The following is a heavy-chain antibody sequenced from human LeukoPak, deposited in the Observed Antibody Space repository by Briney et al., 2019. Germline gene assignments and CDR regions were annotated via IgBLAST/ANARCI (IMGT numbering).Heavy chain of an antibody. D-gene: IGHD2-2*01. CDR1: GFTFSSYW. V-gene: IGHV3-7*01. J-gene: IGHJ6*02. CDR3: ARGYCSSTSCYLPYHYYGMDV. CDR2: IKQDGGEK. Sequence: PGGSLRLSCAASGFTFSSYWMSWVRQAPGKGLEWVANIKQDGGEKYYVDSVKGRFTISRDNAKNSLYLQMNSLRAEDTAVYYCARGYCSSTSCYLPYHYYGMDVWGQGTTVTVSS.